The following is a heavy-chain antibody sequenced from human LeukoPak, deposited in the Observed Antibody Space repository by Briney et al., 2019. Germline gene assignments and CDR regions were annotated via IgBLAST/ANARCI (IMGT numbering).Heavy chain of an antibody. J-gene: IGHJ4*02. CDR1: GGSISSGGYY. V-gene: IGHV4-31*03. CDR3: AREEGDYFDY. D-gene: IGHD1-26*01. CDR2: IYYSGST. Sequence: PSETPSLTCTVSGGSISSGGYYWSWIRQHPGKGLEWIGYIYYSGSTYYNPSLKSRVTISVDTSKNQFSLKLSSVTAADTAVYYCAREEGDYFDYWGQGTLVTVSS.